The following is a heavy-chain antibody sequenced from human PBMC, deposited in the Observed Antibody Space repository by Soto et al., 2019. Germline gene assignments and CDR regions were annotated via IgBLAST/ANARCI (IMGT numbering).Heavy chain of an antibody. V-gene: IGHV4-59*01. Sequence: KQSQTLSLTCTVSGGSISSYYWSWIRQPPGKGLEWIGYIYYSGSTNYNPSLKSRVTISVDTSKNQFSLKLSSVTAADTAVYYCARNRDYRDAFDIWGQGTMVTVSS. D-gene: IGHD4-4*01. CDR3: ARNRDYRDAFDI. J-gene: IGHJ3*02. CDR2: IYYSGST. CDR1: GGSISSYY.